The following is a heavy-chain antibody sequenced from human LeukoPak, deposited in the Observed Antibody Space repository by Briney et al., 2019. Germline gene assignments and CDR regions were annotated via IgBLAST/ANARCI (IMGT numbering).Heavy chain of an antibody. CDR1: GGSISSGSYY. D-gene: IGHD1-26*01. J-gene: IGHJ4*02. CDR3: ARGGLVGATRAVGY. Sequence: SETLSLTCTVSGGSISSGSYYWSWIRQPAGKGLEWIGHIYISGSTNYNPSPKSRVTISVDTSKNQFSLKLSSVTAADTAVYYCARGGLVGATRAVGYWGQGTLVTVSS. CDR2: IYISGST. V-gene: IGHV4-61*09.